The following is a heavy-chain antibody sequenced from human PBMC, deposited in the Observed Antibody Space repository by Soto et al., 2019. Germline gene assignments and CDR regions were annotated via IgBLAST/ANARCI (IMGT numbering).Heavy chain of an antibody. Sequence: QVQLVQSGAEVKKPGASVKVSCKASGYTFTSYDINWVRQATGQGLEWMGWMNPNSGNTGYAQKFQGRVTMTRNTSISTAYMELSSLRSEDTAVYYCAVGNISYDFWSGYFPLLFDYWGHGTLVTVSS. D-gene: IGHD3-3*01. J-gene: IGHJ4*01. CDR1: GYTFTSYD. CDR3: AVGNISYDFWSGYFPLLFDY. V-gene: IGHV1-8*01. CDR2: MNPNSGNT.